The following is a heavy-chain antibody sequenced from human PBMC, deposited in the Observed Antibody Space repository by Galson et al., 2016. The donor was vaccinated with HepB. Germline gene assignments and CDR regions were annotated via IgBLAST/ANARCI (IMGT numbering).Heavy chain of an antibody. CDR2: INPSDGTT. CDR3: ARAFSETAVGNLDH. J-gene: IGHJ4*02. Sequence: SVKVSCKASGYSFTKYYMHWVRQAPGQGFEGMGIINPSDGTTTYAQTFQGRLTMTRDTSTTTVHMELSSLRSDDTAVYYCARAFSETAVGNLDHWGQGTRSSSPQ. V-gene: IGHV1-46*01. D-gene: IGHD2-2*01. CDR1: GYSFTKYY.